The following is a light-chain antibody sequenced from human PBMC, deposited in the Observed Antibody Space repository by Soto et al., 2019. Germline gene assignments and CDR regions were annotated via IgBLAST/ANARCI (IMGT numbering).Light chain of an antibody. CDR3: QTWGTGMV. Sequence: QSVLTQSPSASASLGASVKLTCTLNSGHNNYAIAWHQQKPQKGPRYLMKLNSDGSHSKGDGIPDRFSGSSSGAERYLTISSLQSEDEADYYCQTWGTGMVFGGGTKLTVL. CDR1: SGHNNYA. CDR2: LNSDGSH. V-gene: IGLV4-69*01. J-gene: IGLJ3*02.